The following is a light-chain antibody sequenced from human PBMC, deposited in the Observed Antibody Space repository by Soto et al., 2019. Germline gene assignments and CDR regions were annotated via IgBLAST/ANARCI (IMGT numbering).Light chain of an antibody. CDR1: SSDVGNYNL. Sequence: QSVLTQPASVSGSPGQSITISCTGTSSDVGNYNLVSWYQQHPGKAPKLMIYEVSKRPSGVYDRFSGSKSGNTASLTISGLQAEDEADYFCCSYAAITTPVIFGGGTKLTVL. J-gene: IGLJ2*01. V-gene: IGLV2-23*02. CDR3: CSYAAITTPVI. CDR2: EVS.